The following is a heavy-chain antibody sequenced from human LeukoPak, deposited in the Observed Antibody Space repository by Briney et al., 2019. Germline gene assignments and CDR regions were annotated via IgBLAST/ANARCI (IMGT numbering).Heavy chain of an antibody. CDR2: IKQDGSEK. Sequence: GGSLRLSCAASGFTFSSYWMSWVRQAPGKGLEWVANIKQDGSEKYYVDSVKGRFTISRDNAKNSLYLQMNNLRAEDTAVYYCARETVTTVSYYMDVWGKGTPVTVSS. D-gene: IGHD4-11*01. CDR1: GFTFSSYW. J-gene: IGHJ6*03. CDR3: ARETVTTVSYYMDV. V-gene: IGHV3-7*01.